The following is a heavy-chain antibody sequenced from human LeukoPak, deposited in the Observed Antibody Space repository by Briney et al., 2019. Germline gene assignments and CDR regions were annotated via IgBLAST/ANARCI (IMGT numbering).Heavy chain of an antibody. CDR2: IWYDGSNK. CDR1: GFTFSSYG. J-gene: IGHJ4*02. CDR3: ALGGYSSGWYYFDY. Sequence: PGGSLRLSCAASGFTFSSYGMHWVRQAPGKGLEWVAVIWYDGSNKYYADSVKGRFTISRDNSKNTLYLQMNSLRAEDTAVYYCALGGYSSGWYYFDYWGQGTLDTVSS. D-gene: IGHD6-19*01. V-gene: IGHV3-33*01.